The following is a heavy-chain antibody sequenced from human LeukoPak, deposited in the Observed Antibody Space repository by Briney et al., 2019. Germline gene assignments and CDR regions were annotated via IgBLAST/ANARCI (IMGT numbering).Heavy chain of an antibody. D-gene: IGHD2-2*01. CDR3: ATVCSSTSCYVYWDWFDP. CDR1: GYTLTGLS. CDR2: FDPEDGET. V-gene: IGHV1-24*01. J-gene: IGHJ5*02. Sequence: GASVKVSCKVSGYTLTGLSMHWVRQAPGKGLEWMGGFDPEDGETIYAQKFQGRVTMTEDTSTDTAYMELSSLRSEDTAVYYCATVCSSTSCYVYWDWFDPWGQGTLVTVSS.